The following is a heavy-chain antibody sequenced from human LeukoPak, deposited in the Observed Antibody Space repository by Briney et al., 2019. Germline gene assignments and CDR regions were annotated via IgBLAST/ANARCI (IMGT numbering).Heavy chain of an antibody. CDR3: ARRADSGAYYTY. CDR2: IYPGDSDT. V-gene: IGHV5-51*01. D-gene: IGHD3-22*01. CDR1: GYSFTNYW. J-gene: IGHJ4*02. Sequence: GESLKISCKGFGYSFTNYWIGWVRQMPGKGLEWMGIIYPGDSDTRYSPSFQGQVTISADKSIGTAYLQWGSLKASDTAMYYCARRADSGAYYTYWGQGTLVTVFS.